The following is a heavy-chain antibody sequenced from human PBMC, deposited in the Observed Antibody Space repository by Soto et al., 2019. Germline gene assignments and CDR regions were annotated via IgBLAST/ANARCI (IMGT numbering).Heavy chain of an antibody. CDR3: ARGSAFIGLDY. V-gene: IGHV3-21*01. CDR2: IGTSGSYI. J-gene: IGHJ4*02. D-gene: IGHD1-26*01. Sequence: GGSLRLSCAVSGFIFSRYSMNWVRQAPGKGLEWVSSIGTSGSYIYDTDSVKGRFTISRDNTKDSLYLQMNSLRAEDTAIYYCARGSAFIGLDYWGQGTPVTVAS. CDR1: GFIFSRYS.